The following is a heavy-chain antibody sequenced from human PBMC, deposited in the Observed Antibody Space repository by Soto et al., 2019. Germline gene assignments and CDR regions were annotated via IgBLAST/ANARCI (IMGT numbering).Heavy chain of an antibody. Sequence: EVQLVESGGGLVKPGGSLRLSCAASGFTFSSSSMNWVRQAPGKGLEWVSSISSSSSYIYYADSVKGRFTISRDNDKNSLYLQMNSLRADDTAVSYCERDRTEPADIIPADYWGQGTLVTVSS. CDR2: ISSSSSYI. CDR1: GFTFSSSS. J-gene: IGHJ4*02. CDR3: ERDRTEPADIIPADY. D-gene: IGHD2-2*01. V-gene: IGHV3-21*01.